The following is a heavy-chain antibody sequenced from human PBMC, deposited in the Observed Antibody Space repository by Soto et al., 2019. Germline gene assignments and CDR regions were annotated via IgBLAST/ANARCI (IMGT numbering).Heavy chain of an antibody. CDR2: IIPIFGTA. D-gene: IGHD6-19*01. CDR3: AASIAVAENWFDP. V-gene: IGHV1-69*13. CDR1: GGTFSSYA. Sequence: SVKVSCKASGGTFSSYAISWVRQAPGQGLEWMGGIIPIFGTANYAQKFQGRVTITADESTSTAYMELSSLRSGDTAVYYCAASIAVAENWFDPWGQGTLVTVSS. J-gene: IGHJ5*02.